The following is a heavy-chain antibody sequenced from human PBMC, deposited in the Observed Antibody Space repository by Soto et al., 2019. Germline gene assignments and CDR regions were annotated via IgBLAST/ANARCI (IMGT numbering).Heavy chain of an antibody. CDR3: ARCEAPGGFLRKSYYMDV. Sequence: SETLSLTCTVSGGSISSYYWSWIRQPPGKGLEWTGYIYYSGSTNYNPSLKSRVTISVDTSKNQFSLKLSSVTAADTAVYYCARCEAPGGFLRKSYYMDVWGKGTTVTVSS. D-gene: IGHD3-3*01. CDR1: GGSISSYY. CDR2: IYYSGST. J-gene: IGHJ6*03. V-gene: IGHV4-59*01.